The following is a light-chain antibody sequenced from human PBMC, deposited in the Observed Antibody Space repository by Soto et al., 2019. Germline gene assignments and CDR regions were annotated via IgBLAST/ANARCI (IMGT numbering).Light chain of an antibody. J-gene: IGLJ2*01. V-gene: IGLV2-14*01. CDR1: SSDVGGYNF. CDR3: SSYRSTRTLGVV. Sequence: QSALTQPASVSGSPGQSITISCTGTSSDVGGYNFVSWYQQHPGKAPKLMIYDVSYRPSGVCHRFSGSKSGNTASLTISGLQAEDEADYYCSSYRSTRTLGVVFGGGTKLTVL. CDR2: DVS.